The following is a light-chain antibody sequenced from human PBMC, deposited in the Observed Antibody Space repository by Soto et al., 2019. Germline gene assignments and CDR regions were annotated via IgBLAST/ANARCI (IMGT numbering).Light chain of an antibody. CDR3: QRYNDYQYI. CDR1: QDIRTY. CDR2: KAT. Sequence: DIQMTQSPSSLSASVGDRVTITCRASQDIRTYLNWYQQKSGKAPKLLIYKATNLQSGVPSRFSGSGSGTEFSLTISSLQPDDFATYYCQRYNDYQYIFGQGTKLEIK. J-gene: IGKJ2*01. V-gene: IGKV1-5*03.